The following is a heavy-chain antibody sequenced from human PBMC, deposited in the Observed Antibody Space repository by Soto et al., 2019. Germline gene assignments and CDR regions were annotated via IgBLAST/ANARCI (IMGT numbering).Heavy chain of an antibody. D-gene: IGHD3-16*01. CDR2: IYHSGST. Sequence: SETLSLTCAVSGGSISSGGYSWSWIRQPPGKGLEWIGYIYHSGSTYYNPSLKSRVTLSVDRSKNQFSLKLSSVTAADTAVYYCARSPGHDYVWGSYQGSFDYWGQGTLVTVSS. CDR1: GGSISSGGYS. J-gene: IGHJ4*02. V-gene: IGHV4-30-2*01. CDR3: ARSPGHDYVWGSYQGSFDY.